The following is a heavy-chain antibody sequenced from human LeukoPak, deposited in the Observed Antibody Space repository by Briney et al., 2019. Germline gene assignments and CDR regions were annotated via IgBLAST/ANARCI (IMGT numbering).Heavy chain of an antibody. CDR2: ISAYNGNT. J-gene: IGHJ5*02. D-gene: IGHD6-13*01. V-gene: IGHV1-18*01. CDR1: GYTFTSYG. CDR3: ARDITAAASNWFDP. Sequence: ASVKVSCKASGYTFTSYGISWVRQAPGQGLEWMGWISAYNGNTNYAQKLQGRVTMTTDTSTSTAYMELRSLRSDDTAVYYCARDITAAASNWFDPWGQGTQVTVSS.